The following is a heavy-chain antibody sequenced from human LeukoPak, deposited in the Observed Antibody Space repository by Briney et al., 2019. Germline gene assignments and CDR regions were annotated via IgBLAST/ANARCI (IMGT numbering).Heavy chain of an antibody. V-gene: IGHV4-39*01. D-gene: IGHD3-10*01. Sequence: SETLSLTCTVSGGSFSSTTYYWGWTRQPPGKGLEWIGSISYSGTTYYNPSLKSRVTISVDTSKSQFSLRLSSATAADTAVYYCARLQLLWFGELQSGDYYYMDVWGKGTTVTISS. CDR2: ISYSGTT. CDR1: GGSFSSTTYY. CDR3: ARLQLLWFGELQSGDYYYMDV. J-gene: IGHJ6*03.